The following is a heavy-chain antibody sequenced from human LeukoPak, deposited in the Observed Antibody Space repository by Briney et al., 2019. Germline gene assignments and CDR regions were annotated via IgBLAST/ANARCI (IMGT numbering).Heavy chain of an antibody. J-gene: IGHJ3*02. CDR2: VYTSGST. CDR3: ARLITGTSTACDI. CDR1: GGSISGYY. V-gene: IGHV4-4*07. Sequence: SETLSLTCSVSGGSISGYYWTWIRQPAGKGLEWIGRVYTSGSTHYNPSLKTRLTMSVDTSKNQFSLKLSSVTAADTAVYYCARLITGTSTACDIWGQGTMVSVSS. D-gene: IGHD1-7*01.